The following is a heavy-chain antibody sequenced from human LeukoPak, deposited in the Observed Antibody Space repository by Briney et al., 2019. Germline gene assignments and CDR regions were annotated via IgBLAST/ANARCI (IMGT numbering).Heavy chain of an antibody. CDR2: IYHSGST. D-gene: IGHD7-27*01. V-gene: IGHV4-38-2*01. Sequence: PSETLSLTCAVSGYSISSGYYWGWSRQPPGKGVEWIGSIYHSGSTYYNPSLKSRVTISVDTYKNQFSLKLSSVTAADTAVYYCARQNWGNDYWGQGTLVTVSS. CDR3: ARQNWGNDY. J-gene: IGHJ4*02. CDR1: GYSISSGYY.